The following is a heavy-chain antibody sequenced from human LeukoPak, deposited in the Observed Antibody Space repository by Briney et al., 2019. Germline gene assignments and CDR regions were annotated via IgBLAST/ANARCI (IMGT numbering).Heavy chain of an antibody. Sequence: SETLSLTCTVSGGSISSSSYYWAWIRQPPGKGLEWIGSIYYSGSTYYNPSLKSRVTISLDTSKNQFSLMLSSVTAAETAVYYCARDVTYYDILTGYYRDAFDIWGQGTMVTVSS. J-gene: IGHJ3*02. V-gene: IGHV4-39*02. CDR1: GGSISSSSYY. CDR2: IYYSGST. CDR3: ARDVTYYDILTGYYRDAFDI. D-gene: IGHD3-9*01.